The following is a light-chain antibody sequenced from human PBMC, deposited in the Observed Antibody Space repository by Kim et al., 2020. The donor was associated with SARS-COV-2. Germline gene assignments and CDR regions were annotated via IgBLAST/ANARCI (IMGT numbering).Light chain of an antibody. Sequence: TISFSARSSNLGLNYVYQYQPLPATAPNLLLLRNIQRSSGVPARFSGSKSGTSAPLAISGLRSEDEADYYCAAWDDSLSGRGVVFGGGTQLTVL. CDR1: SSNLGLNY. J-gene: IGLJ2*01. CDR2: RNI. V-gene: IGLV1-47*01. CDR3: AAWDDSLSGRGVV.